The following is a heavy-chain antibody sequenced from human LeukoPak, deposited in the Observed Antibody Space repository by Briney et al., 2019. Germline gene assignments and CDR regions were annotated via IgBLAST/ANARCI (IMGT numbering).Heavy chain of an antibody. D-gene: IGHD4-23*01. Sequence: ASVKVSCKASGYTFTGYYMHWVRQAPGQGLEWMGWINPNSGGTNYAQKFQGRVTMTRDTSISTAYMELSSLRSEDTAVYYCARGVGPGYGGLYYYYYYMDVWGKGTTVTVSS. CDR3: ARGVGPGYGGLYYYYYYMDV. CDR1: GYTFTGYY. J-gene: IGHJ6*03. CDR2: INPNSGGT. V-gene: IGHV1-2*02.